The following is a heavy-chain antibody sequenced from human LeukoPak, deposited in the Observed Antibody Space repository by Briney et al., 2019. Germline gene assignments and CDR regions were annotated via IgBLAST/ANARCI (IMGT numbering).Heavy chain of an antibody. CDR2: IDPNSGGT. D-gene: IGHD4-11*01. CDR3: ARDRFGGTTVH. J-gene: IGHJ4*02. V-gene: IGHV1-2*02. CDR1: GYTFTGYY. Sequence: ASVRVPCKASGYTFTGYYIHWARQAPGQGPEWMGWIDPNSGGTNYAQKFQGGVTMTRDTSINTAYMELSSLKSADTAVYFCARDRFGGTTVHWGQGTLVTVSS.